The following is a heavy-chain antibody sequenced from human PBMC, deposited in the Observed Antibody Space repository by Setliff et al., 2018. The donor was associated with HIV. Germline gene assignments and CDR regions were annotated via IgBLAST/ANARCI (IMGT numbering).Heavy chain of an antibody. CDR3: AASISSRHYYGSAL. Sequence: ASVKVSCKASGYTFTSYDISWVRQAPGQGLEWMCWISAYNGNTIYAQKFQGRVTMTEDTSTDTAFMDLNNLRSEDTAVYYCAASISSRHYYGSALWGRGTLVTVSS. J-gene: IGHJ2*01. CDR1: GYTFTSYD. V-gene: IGHV1-18*01. CDR2: ISAYNGNT. D-gene: IGHD3-10*01.